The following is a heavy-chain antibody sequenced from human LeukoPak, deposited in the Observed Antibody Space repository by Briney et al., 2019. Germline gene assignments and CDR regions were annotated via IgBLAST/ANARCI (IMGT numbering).Heavy chain of an antibody. D-gene: IGHD3-10*01. J-gene: IGHJ4*02. Sequence: GGSLRLSCAASGFTFSSYWMTWVRQAPGKGLEGVANIKQDASEKYYVDSVKGRFTISRDNAKNSLYLQMNSLRAEDTAVYYCARASRHYYGSRGDYWGQGTLVTVSS. CDR3: ARASRHYYGSRGDY. CDR1: GFTFSSYW. V-gene: IGHV3-7*04. CDR2: IKQDASEK.